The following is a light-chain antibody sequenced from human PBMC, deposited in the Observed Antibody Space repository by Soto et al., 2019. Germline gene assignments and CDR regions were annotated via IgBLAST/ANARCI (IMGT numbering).Light chain of an antibody. CDR2: WAS. J-gene: IGKJ5*01. CDR3: QQYYKTPIT. V-gene: IGKV4-1*01. CDR1: QSVLYSSTNKNY. Sequence: DIVMTQSPDSLAVSLGERATINCKSSQSVLYSSTNKNYLAWYQQKPGQPPKLLIYWASTRESGVPDRFSGSGSGTDFTLTISSLQAEDVAVYYCQQYYKTPITFGQGTRLEIK.